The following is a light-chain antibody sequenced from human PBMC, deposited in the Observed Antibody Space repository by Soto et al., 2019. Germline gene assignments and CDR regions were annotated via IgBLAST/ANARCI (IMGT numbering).Light chain of an antibody. CDR3: QQYDKWPRT. CDR2: GAS. CDR1: QSVSRK. V-gene: IGKV3-15*01. J-gene: IGKJ1*01. Sequence: EMVMTQAPGTLSVSPGERATLSCRASQSVSRKLAWYQQTRGQAPRLLIYGASTRATGVPARFSGSGSGTEFTLTISNLQSEDFAVYHCQQYDKWPRTFGQGTKVDIK.